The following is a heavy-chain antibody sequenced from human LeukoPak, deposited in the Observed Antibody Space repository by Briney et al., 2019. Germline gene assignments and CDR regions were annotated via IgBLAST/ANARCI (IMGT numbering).Heavy chain of an antibody. V-gene: IGHV3-48*03. CDR3: GRGGYCSGGTCYRFNAFDI. CDR1: GFTLSSYE. J-gene: IGHJ3*02. CDR2: ISPSGSAI. Sequence: GGSLRLYCATSGFTLSSYEMNWVRQAPGKGLEWVSYISPSGSAIYTDSVKGRFTISTDNAKNSLFLRMNSLRAEDTAVYYCGRGGYCSGGTCYRFNAFDIWGQGTTVTVSS. D-gene: IGHD2-15*01.